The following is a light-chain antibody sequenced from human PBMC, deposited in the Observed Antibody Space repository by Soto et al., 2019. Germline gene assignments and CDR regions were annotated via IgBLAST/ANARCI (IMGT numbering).Light chain of an antibody. CDR3: MQALQTPYT. J-gene: IGKJ2*01. CDR1: ESVNDY. V-gene: IGKV3-11*02. Sequence: EVVLTQSPATLSLSPGERATLFCRANESVNDYLAWYQQRPGQAPRLLIFDASNRAPGIPARFSASGSRRDFTLTISSLEPEDFAVYYCMQALQTPYTFGQGTKLEIK. CDR2: DAS.